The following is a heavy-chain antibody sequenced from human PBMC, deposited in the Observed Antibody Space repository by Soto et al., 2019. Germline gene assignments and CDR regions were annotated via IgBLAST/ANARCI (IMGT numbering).Heavy chain of an antibody. V-gene: IGHV1-8*01. Sequence: ASVKVSCKASGYTFTSYDINWVRQATGQGLEWMGWMNPNSGNTGYAQKFQGRVTMTRNTSISTAYMELSSLRAEDTAVYYCASGSTTTPPFDYYYYMDVWGKGTTVTVSS. D-gene: IGHD4-4*01. CDR3: ASGSTTTPPFDYYYYMDV. CDR2: MNPNSGNT. J-gene: IGHJ6*03. CDR1: GYTFTSYD.